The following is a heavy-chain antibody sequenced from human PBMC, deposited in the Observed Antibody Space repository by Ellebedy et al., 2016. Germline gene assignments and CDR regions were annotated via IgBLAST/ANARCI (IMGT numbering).Heavy chain of an antibody. CDR3: YYGHYSAS. J-gene: IGHJ4*02. Sequence: GGSLRLSXAPSGLTVSSFFMSWVRQAPGGGLEWVSTISAGGDITFSADSVKGRFTISRDNSRDTLYLQMNSLRAEDTAVYYCYYGHYSASWGQGTLVTVSS. CDR1: GLTVSSFF. D-gene: IGHD4-17*01. CDR2: ISAGGDIT. V-gene: IGHV3-23*01.